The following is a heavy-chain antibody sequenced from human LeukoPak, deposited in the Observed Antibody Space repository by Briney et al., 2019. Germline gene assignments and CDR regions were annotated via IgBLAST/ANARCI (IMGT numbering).Heavy chain of an antibody. D-gene: IGHD3-22*01. CDR1: GLTFSSYG. CDR2: IWYDGSNK. J-gene: IGHJ3*01. CDR3: ARDLAVGYYYDSSGYLDL. Sequence: GGSLRLSCAASGLTFSSYGMHWVRQAPGKGLEWVAVIWYDGSNKYYADSVKGRFTISRDNSKNTLYLQMNSLRAEDTAVYYCARDLAVGYYYDSSGYLDLWGQGTMVTVSS. V-gene: IGHV3-33*01.